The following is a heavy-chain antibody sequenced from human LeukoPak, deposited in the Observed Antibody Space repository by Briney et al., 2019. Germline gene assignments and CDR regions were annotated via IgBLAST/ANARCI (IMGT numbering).Heavy chain of an antibody. Sequence: GGSLRLSCAASGFTFSSYAMSWVRQAPGKGLEWVSSLSGSGGSTYYADSVKGRFTISRDNSKNTLYLQMNSLRVEDTAVYYCAKDPHTGYSFAYWGQGTLVTVSS. CDR3: AKDPHTGYSFAY. D-gene: IGHD5-18*01. J-gene: IGHJ4*02. CDR1: GFTFSSYA. V-gene: IGHV3-23*01. CDR2: LSGSGGST.